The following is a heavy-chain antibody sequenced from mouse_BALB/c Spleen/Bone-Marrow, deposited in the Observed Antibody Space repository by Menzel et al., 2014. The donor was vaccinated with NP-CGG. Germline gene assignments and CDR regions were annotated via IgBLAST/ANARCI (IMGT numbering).Heavy chain of an antibody. CDR1: GFTFSSYA. CDR2: ISSGGSYT. Sequence: EVKLVESGGGLVKPGGSLKLSCATSGFTFSSYAMSWVRQSPVKRLEWVAEISSGGSYTYYPDTVTGRFTISRDNDKNTLYLEMNSLRSEDTAMYYCARSPQRDYAMDYWGQGTSVTVSS. V-gene: IGHV5-9-4*01. J-gene: IGHJ4*01. D-gene: IGHD3-2*02. CDR3: ARSPQRDYAMDY.